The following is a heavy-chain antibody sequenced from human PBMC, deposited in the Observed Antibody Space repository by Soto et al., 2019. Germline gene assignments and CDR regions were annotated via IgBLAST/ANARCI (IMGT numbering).Heavy chain of an antibody. CDR1: GFAFSRHD. V-gene: IGHV3-13*01. Sequence: EVHLVASGGGLIQPGGSLRLSCAASGFAFSRHDMHWVRQPTGRGLEWVSSIGIAGDTHYSVSVKGRFTLSRENAKNSLSLLMNSLRAGDTDVYYCVRGDDGVFDYWGQGILVTVSS. J-gene: IGHJ4*02. CDR3: VRGDDGVFDY. CDR2: IGIAGDT. D-gene: IGHD4-17*01.